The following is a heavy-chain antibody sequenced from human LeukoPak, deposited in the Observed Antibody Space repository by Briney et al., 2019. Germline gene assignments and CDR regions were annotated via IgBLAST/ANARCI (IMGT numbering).Heavy chain of an antibody. CDR1: GFTFRSYA. D-gene: IGHD3-10*01. Sequence: GGSLRLSCAASGFTFRSYAMHWVRPAPGKGLEWVAVISYDGSNKYYADSVKGRFTISRDNPKNTLYLQMNSLRPEDTAVYYCARAIRRGDYDYYYYYMDVWGKGTTVTVSS. CDR2: ISYDGSNK. V-gene: IGHV3-30-3*01. J-gene: IGHJ6*03. CDR3: ARAIRRGDYDYYYYYMDV.